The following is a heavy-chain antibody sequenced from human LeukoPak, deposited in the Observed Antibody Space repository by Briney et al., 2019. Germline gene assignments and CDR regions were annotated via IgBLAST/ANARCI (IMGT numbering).Heavy chain of an antibody. V-gene: IGHV4-4*07. Sequence: PSETLSLTCTVSGGXISTYYWSWIRQPAGKGLEWIGRIYTSGSTNYNPSLKSRVTMSVDTSKNQFSLKLSSVTAADTAVYYCAREGGIAAAGTNYFDYWGQGTLVTVSS. CDR2: IYTSGST. D-gene: IGHD6-13*01. CDR1: GGXISTYY. CDR3: AREGGIAAAGTNYFDY. J-gene: IGHJ4*02.